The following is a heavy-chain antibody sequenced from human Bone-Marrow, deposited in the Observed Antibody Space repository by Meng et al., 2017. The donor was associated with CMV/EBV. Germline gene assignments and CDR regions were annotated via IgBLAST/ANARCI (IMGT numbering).Heavy chain of an antibody. CDR1: GYTFTSYG. CDR3: ARAAADYYYYYGMDV. D-gene: IGHD6-13*01. CDR2: IIPILGIA. V-gene: IGHV1-69*04. J-gene: IGHJ6*02. Sequence: SVKVSCKASGYTFTSYGISWVRQAPGQGLEWMGRIIPILGIANYAQKFQGRVTITADKSTSTAYMELSSLRSEDTAVYYCARAAADYYYYYGMDVWGQGTTVTVSS.